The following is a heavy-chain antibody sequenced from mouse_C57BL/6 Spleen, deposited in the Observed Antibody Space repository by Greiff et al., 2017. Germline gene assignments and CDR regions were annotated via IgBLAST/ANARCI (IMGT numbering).Heavy chain of an antibody. CDR1: GFNIKDYY. CDR3: ALWLRDAMDY. J-gene: IGHJ4*01. V-gene: IGHV14-2*01. Sequence: EVQLVESGAELVKPGASVKLSCTASGFNIKDYYMHWVKQRTEQGLEWIGRIDPEDGDTKSAPKFQGKATITAVTSSNTAYLRLSSLASEDTAVYYCALWLRDAMDYWGQGTSVTVSS. CDR2: IDPEDGDT. D-gene: IGHD2-2*01.